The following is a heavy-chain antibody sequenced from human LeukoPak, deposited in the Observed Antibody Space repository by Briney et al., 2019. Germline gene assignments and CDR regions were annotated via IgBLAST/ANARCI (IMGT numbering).Heavy chain of an antibody. CDR1: GFTFSSYT. V-gene: IGHV3-23*01. J-gene: IGHJ6*02. CDR3: AKSGYGGYELGDYYHYGMDV. CDR2: IGGRGDST. D-gene: IGHD4-17*01. Sequence: GGSLRLSCAASGFTFSSYTMSWVRQAPGKGPEWVSGIGGRGDSTFYAESVKGRFTISRDNSKNTLYLQMNSLRAEDTAVYYCAKSGYGGYELGDYYHYGMDVWGQGTTVTVSS.